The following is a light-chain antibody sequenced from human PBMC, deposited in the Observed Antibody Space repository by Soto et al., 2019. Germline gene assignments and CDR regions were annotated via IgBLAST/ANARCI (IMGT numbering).Light chain of an antibody. CDR1: ESLNDK. J-gene: IGKJ2*01. CDR3: QQYNTWPYT. Sequence: DRVLTQSPATLSVSPGERVTLSCRADESLNDKLAWYQQKPGQAPRLLISGASTRATGIAARFSGSGSGTEFTLTISSLQSADLVLYYCQQYNTWPYTFGQGTKLDIK. V-gene: IGKV3-15*01. CDR2: GAS.